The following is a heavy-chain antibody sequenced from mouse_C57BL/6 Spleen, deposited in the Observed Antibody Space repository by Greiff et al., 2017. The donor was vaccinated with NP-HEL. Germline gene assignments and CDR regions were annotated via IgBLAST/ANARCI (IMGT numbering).Heavy chain of an antibody. D-gene: IGHD1-1*01. CDR2: IDPENGDT. J-gene: IGHJ2*01. V-gene: IGHV14-4*01. CDR3: TKTTVVAH. Sequence: VHVKQSGAELVRPGASVKLSCTASGFNIKDDYMHWVKQRPEQGLEWIGWIDPENGDTEYASKFQGKATITADTSSNTAYLQLSSLTSEDTAVYYCTKTTVVAHWGQGTTLTVSS. CDR1: GFNIKDDY.